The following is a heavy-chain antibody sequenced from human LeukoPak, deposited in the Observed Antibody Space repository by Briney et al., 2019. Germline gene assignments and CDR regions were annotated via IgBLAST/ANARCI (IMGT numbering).Heavy chain of an antibody. Sequence: GGSLRLSCAASGFTFSSYGMHWVRQAPGKGLEWVAVISYDGSNKYYADSVKGRSTISRDNSKNTLYLQMNSLRAEDTAVYYCAKVYGDDFDYWGQGTLVTVSS. CDR2: ISYDGSNK. CDR3: AKVYGDDFDY. CDR1: GFTFSSYG. D-gene: IGHD4-17*01. V-gene: IGHV3-30*18. J-gene: IGHJ4*02.